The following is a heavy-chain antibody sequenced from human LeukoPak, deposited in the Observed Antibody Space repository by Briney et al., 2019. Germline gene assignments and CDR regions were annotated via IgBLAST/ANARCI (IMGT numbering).Heavy chain of an antibody. CDR3: ARDLRLLGWGNWFDP. D-gene: IGHD7-27*01. Sequence: GGSLRLSCAASGFTFSSYNMNWVRQAPGKGLEWVSYISSSSSTIYNADSVKGRFTISRDNAKNSLYLQMNSLRAEDTAVYYCARDLRLLGWGNWFDPWGQGTLVTVSS. J-gene: IGHJ5*02. V-gene: IGHV3-48*01. CDR1: GFTFSSYN. CDR2: ISSSSSTI.